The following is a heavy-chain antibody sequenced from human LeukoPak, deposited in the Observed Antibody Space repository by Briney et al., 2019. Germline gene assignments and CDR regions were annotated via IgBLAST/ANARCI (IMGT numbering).Heavy chain of an antibody. J-gene: IGHJ5*02. CDR1: GGSISSSSYY. CDR3: ARHQISWFDP. V-gene: IGHV4-39*01. CDR2: IYYSGST. D-gene: IGHD3-3*02. Sequence: SETLSLTCTVSGGSISSSSYYWGWLRRPPGKGLEWIGSIYYSGSTYYNPSLKSRVTISVDTSKNQFSLRLSSVTAADTAVYYCARHQISWFDPWGQGTLVTVSS.